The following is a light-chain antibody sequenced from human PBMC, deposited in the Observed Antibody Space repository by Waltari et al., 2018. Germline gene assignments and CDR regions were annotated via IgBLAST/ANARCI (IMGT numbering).Light chain of an antibody. V-gene: IGKV1-17*01. J-gene: IGKJ1*01. CDR2: HAN. Sequence: DIQMSQSPSSLSASVGDRVTLTCRASQGISSYLSWYQQKPGKAPKLLIYHANSLASGVPSRFSGSGSGTEFTLTISSLQPEDFATYYCQQGNSNPPTFGQGTKVEIK. CDR3: QQGNSNPPT. CDR1: QGISSY.